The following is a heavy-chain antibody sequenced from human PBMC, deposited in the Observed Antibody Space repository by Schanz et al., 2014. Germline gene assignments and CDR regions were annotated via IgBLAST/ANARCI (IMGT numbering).Heavy chain of an antibody. CDR1: GFDFNSYS. J-gene: IGHJ6*02. CDR2: IDGKSTTV. D-gene: IGHD6-13*01. Sequence: EVRLVESGGGLVQPGGSLRLSCEASGFDFNSYSMNWVRQVPGKGLEWLSYIDGKSTTVYYADSVKGRFTVSRDNAKNTLYLQMNSLRAEHTAVYYCAREEGLGIAAAGPKLYYYGMDVWGQGTTVTVSS. CDR3: AREEGLGIAAAGPKLYYYGMDV. V-gene: IGHV3-48*01.